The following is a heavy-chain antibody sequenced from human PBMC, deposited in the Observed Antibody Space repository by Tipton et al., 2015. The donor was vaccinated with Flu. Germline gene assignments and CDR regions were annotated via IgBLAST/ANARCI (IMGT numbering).Heavy chain of an antibody. V-gene: IGHV4-59*12. D-gene: IGHD2-2*01. CDR1: GDYISGDYF. CDR3: ARDPSLGMPDYFDY. J-gene: IGHJ4*02. Sequence: TLSLTCTVSGDYISGDYFWDWIRQPPGKGLEWIGYIYNSAYTKYNPSLESRVTISADTPKKQFSLQLRSVTAADTAVYYCARDPSLGMPDYFDYWGQGTLVTASS. CDR2: IYNSAYT.